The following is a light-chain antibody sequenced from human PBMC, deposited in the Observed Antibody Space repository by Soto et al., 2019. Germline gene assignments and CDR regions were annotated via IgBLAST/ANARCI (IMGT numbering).Light chain of an antibody. CDR2: EVS. CDR1: QSLSHSDGKTY. CDR3: MQRLQLHVP. J-gene: IGKJ4*01. V-gene: IGKV2D-29*01. Sequence: DIVLTQTPLSLSVTPGQPASISCKSSQSLSHSDGKTYLYWYLQRPGQPPQLLMYEVSNRFSGVRDRSSGSGSGTDFTLKLSRVEAEDVGVYYCMQRLQLHVPSGGGTKVELK.